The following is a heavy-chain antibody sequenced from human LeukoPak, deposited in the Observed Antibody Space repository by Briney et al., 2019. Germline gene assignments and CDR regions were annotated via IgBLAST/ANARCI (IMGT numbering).Heavy chain of an antibody. CDR1: GYTFTNYD. Sequence: ASVKVSCKASGYTFTNYDINCVRQASGQGLEWMGWMNPYSGSSGSAQKFQGRVTMTRTTSISTAYLEMTNLTSDDTAVYYCARALDTTVLLGAYWGQGTLVTVSS. CDR2: MNPYSGSS. V-gene: IGHV1-8*01. D-gene: IGHD3-16*01. J-gene: IGHJ4*02. CDR3: ARALDTTVLLGAY.